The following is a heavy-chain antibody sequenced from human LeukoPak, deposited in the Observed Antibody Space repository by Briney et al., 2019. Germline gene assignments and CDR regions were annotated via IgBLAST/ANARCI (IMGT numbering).Heavy chain of an antibody. J-gene: IGHJ6*03. V-gene: IGHV3-21*01. Sequence: GGSLRLSCAASGFTFSSYSMNWVRQAPGKGLEWVSSISSSSSYIYYADSVKGRFTISRDNAKNSLYLQMNSLRAGDTAVYYCARDPTPYYDFWSGYYRDPNYYYYMDVWGKGTTVTVSS. CDR2: ISSSSSYI. CDR1: GFTFSSYS. CDR3: ARDPTPYYDFWSGYYRDPNYYYYMDV. D-gene: IGHD3-3*01.